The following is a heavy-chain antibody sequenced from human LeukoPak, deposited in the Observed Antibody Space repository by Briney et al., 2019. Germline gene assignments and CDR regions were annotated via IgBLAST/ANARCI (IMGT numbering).Heavy chain of an antibody. CDR2: IGGGGDTT. D-gene: IGHD5-18*01. J-gene: IGHJ4*02. CDR1: GLNFRNYG. Sequence: AGGSLRLSCAASGLNFRNYGMSWVRQAPGKGLEWVSAIGGGGDTTYYAESVKGRFTVSRDNAKNTLYLQMNSLRAEDTAMYYCGNLDTPMGYWGQGTLVTVSS. V-gene: IGHV3-23*01. CDR3: GNLDTPMGY.